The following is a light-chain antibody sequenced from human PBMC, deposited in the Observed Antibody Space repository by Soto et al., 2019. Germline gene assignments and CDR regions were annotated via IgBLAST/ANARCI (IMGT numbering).Light chain of an antibody. V-gene: IGLV8-61*01. CDR3: ALYVSSCTVV. Sequence: QTVVTQEPSFSVSPGGTVILTCGLTSGSVSTSYYPSWYQQSPGLAPRTLIYNTTTRSSGVPDRFSGSILGNKAALTITGAQSDDEFDYLCALYVSSCTVVFGGGTK. J-gene: IGLJ2*01. CDR1: SGSVSTSYY. CDR2: NTT.